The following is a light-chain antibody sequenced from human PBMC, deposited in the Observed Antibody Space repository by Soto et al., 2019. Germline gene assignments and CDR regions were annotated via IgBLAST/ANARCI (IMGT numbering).Light chain of an antibody. V-gene: IGLV2-14*01. CDR1: SSDVGGYNY. CDR3: SSYTSSSPYYV. Sequence: QSALTQPASVSGSPGQSITISCTGTSSDVGGYNYVSWYQQHPGKAPKLMIYDVSNRPSGVSNRFSGSKSGNTASLTISGLQAEDEADYYCSSYTSSSPYYVFGTGTKV. CDR2: DVS. J-gene: IGLJ1*01.